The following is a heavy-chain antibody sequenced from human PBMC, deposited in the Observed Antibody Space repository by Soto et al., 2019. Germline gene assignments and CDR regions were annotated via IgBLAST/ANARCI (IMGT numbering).Heavy chain of an antibody. Sequence: GESLKISCKGSGYSFTSYWIGWVRQMPGKGLEWMGIIYPGDSDTRYSPSFQGQATISAGKSSSTAYLQWSGLKASDTAFYYCASLEGIAAAGTFDYWGQGTLVTVSS. J-gene: IGHJ4*02. D-gene: IGHD6-13*01. CDR2: IYPGDSDT. CDR1: GYSFTSYW. CDR3: ASLEGIAAAGTFDY. V-gene: IGHV5-51*01.